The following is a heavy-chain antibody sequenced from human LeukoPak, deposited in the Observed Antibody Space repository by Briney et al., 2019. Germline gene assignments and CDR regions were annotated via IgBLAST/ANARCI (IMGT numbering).Heavy chain of an antibody. Sequence: SETLSLTCTVSGGSISSYYWSWLRQPPGKGLEWIGYIYYSGSTNYNPSLKSRVTISVDTSKNQFSLKLSSVTAADTAVYYCARRYSSSWFYWYFDLWGRGTLVTVSS. D-gene: IGHD6-13*01. CDR1: GGSISSYY. V-gene: IGHV4-59*01. CDR2: IYYSGST. CDR3: ARRYSSSWFYWYFDL. J-gene: IGHJ2*01.